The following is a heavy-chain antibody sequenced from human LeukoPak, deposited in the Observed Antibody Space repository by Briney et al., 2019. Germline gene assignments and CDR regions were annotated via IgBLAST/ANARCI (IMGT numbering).Heavy chain of an antibody. CDR3: ASSFSVDDYGDYTLGY. D-gene: IGHD4-17*01. V-gene: IGHV4-31*03. CDR2: IYYSGST. CDR1: GGSISSGGYY. J-gene: IGHJ4*02. Sequence: SETLSLTCTVSGGSISSGGYYWSWIRQHPGKGLEWIGYIYYSGSTYYNPSLKSRVTISVDTSKNQFSLKLSSVTAADTAVYYCASSFSVDDYGDYTLGYWGQGTLVTLSS.